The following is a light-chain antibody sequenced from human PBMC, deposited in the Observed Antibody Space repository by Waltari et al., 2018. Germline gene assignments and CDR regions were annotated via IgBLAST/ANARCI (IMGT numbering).Light chain of an antibody. CDR3: CSFASRIGV. CDR2: EVT. Sequence: QSALTQPASVSGSPGPSITISCPGTSSDVGSYNFVSWYQQHPGKAPKLIISEVTKRPSGVSNRFSGSKSGNTASLTISGLQADDEADYYCCSFASRIGVFGGGTKVTVL. V-gene: IGLV2-23*02. J-gene: IGLJ2*01. CDR1: SSDVGSYNF.